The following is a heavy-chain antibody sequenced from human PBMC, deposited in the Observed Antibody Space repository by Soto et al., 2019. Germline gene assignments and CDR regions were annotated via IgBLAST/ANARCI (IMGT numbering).Heavy chain of an antibody. CDR2: MNPNSGNT. J-gene: IGHJ4*02. CDR3: AREGGYSYGFGY. D-gene: IGHD5-18*01. V-gene: IGHV1-8*01. CDR1: GYTFTSYD. Sequence: QVQLVQSGAEVKKPGASVKVSCKASGYTFTSYDINWVRQATGQGLEWMGWMNPNSGNTAYAQKFQGRVPMTRNTSISTAYMELSSLRSEDTAVYYWAREGGYSYGFGYWGQGTLVTVSS.